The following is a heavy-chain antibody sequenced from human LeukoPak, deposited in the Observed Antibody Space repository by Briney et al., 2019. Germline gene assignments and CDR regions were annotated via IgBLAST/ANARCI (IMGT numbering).Heavy chain of an antibody. Sequence: SETLSLTCTVSGGSISSYYWSWIRQPAGKGLEWIGRIYTSGSTNYNPSLKSRVTMSVDTSKNQFSLKLSSVTAADTAVYYCARDSSSTSCYRREYGWFDPWGQGTLVTVSS. CDR2: IYTSGST. CDR3: ARDSSSTSCYRREYGWFDP. D-gene: IGHD2-2*02. J-gene: IGHJ5*02. V-gene: IGHV4-4*07. CDR1: GGSISSYY.